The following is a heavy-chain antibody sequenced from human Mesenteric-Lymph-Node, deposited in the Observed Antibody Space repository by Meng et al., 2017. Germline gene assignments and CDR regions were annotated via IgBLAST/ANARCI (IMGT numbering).Heavy chain of an antibody. CDR2: ISGSGGST. J-gene: IGHJ5*02. V-gene: IGHV3-23*01. CDR1: GFTFSSNA. Sequence: EVKLLESGGGLVQPGGSLRLSCTASGFTFSSNAMGWVRQAPGKGLEWVSAISGSGGSTYYADSVKGRFTISRDNSKNTLYLQMNSLRAEDTAVYYCAKEVEGATGWFDPWGQGTLVTVSS. CDR3: AKEVEGATGWFDP. D-gene: IGHD1-26*01.